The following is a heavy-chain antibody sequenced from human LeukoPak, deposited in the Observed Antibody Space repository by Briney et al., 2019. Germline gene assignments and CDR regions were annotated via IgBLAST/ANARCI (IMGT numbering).Heavy chain of an antibody. J-gene: IGHJ4*02. CDR2: IIPIFGTA. V-gene: IGHV1-69*13. Sequence: ASVKVSCKASGGTFSSYAISWVRQAPGQGLEWMGGIIPIFGTANYAQKLQGRVTITADESTSTAYMELSSLRSEDTAVYYCARGTESDLAYFDYWGQGTLVTVSS. CDR3: ARGTESDLAYFDY. D-gene: IGHD1/OR15-1a*01. CDR1: GGTFSSYA.